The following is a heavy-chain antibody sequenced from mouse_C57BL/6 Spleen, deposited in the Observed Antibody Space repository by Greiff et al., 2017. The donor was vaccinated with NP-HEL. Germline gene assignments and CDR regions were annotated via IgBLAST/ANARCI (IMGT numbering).Heavy chain of an antibody. J-gene: IGHJ3*01. CDR1: GYAFSSSW. Sequence: VQLQQSGPELVKPGASVKLSCKASGYAFSSSWMHWVKQRPGKGLEWIGRIYPGDGGTNYNEQFKGKATLTADKSSSTAYMELSSLTSEDSAVYCCAREDNRDGHHWLADGGQGTLVTVSA. CDR3: AREDNRDGHHWLAD. V-gene: IGHV1-82*01. D-gene: IGHD2-14*01. CDR2: IYPGDGGT.